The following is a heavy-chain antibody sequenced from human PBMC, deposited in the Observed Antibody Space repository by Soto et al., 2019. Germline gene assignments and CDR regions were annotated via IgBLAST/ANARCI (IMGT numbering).Heavy chain of an antibody. J-gene: IGHJ6*02. V-gene: IGHV3-23*01. CDR2: ISGSGGST. CDR3: AKGPVTTPGGYYYYGMDV. D-gene: IGHD4-17*01. Sequence: GGSLRLSCAASGFTFSSYAMSWVRQAPGKGLEWVSAISGSGGSTYYADSVKGRFTISRDNSKNTLYLQMNSLRAEDTAVYYCAKGPVTTPGGYYYYGMDVWGQGTTVTVS. CDR1: GFTFSSYA.